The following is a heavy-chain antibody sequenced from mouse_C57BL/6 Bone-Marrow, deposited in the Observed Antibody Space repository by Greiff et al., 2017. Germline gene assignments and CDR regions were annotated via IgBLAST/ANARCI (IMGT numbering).Heavy chain of an antibody. J-gene: IGHJ4*01. CDR1: GFTFSSYA. Sequence: EVQGVESGGGLVKPGGSLKLSCAASGFTFSSYAMSWVRQTPEKRLEWVATISDGGSYTYYPDNVKGRFTISRDNAKNNLYLQMSHLKSEDTAMYYCARDYTTVVAPGDAMDYWGQGTSVTVSS. V-gene: IGHV5-4*01. D-gene: IGHD1-1*01. CDR2: ISDGGSYT. CDR3: ARDYTTVVAPGDAMDY.